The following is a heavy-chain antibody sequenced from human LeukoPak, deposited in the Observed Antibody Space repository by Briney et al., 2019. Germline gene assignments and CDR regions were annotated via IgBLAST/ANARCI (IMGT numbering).Heavy chain of an antibody. CDR1: GFTFGLAW. J-gene: IGHJ4*02. D-gene: IGHD1-26*01. V-gene: IGHV3-15*01. Sequence: GGSLRLSCAASGFTFGLAWMSWVRQAPGKGLEWVSRIMSKTDGGTTDYAAPVKGRFTISRDDSKNTLYLQMDSLKTEDTAVYYCTTDIRWELPLDYWGQGTLVTVSS. CDR2: IMSKTDGGTT. CDR3: TTDIRWELPLDY.